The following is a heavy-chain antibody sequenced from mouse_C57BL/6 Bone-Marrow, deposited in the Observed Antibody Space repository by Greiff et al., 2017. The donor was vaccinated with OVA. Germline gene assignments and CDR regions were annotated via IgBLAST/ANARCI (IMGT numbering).Heavy chain of an antibody. CDR2: ISSGGSYT. CDR1: GFTFSSYG. V-gene: IGHV5-6*01. J-gene: IGHJ1*03. D-gene: IGHD2-10*02. CDR3: ARRPSDWYFDV. Sequence: EVQVVESGGDLVKPGGSLKLSCAASGFTFSSYGMSWVRQTPDKRLEWVATISSGGSYTYYPDSVKGRFTISRDNAKNTLYLQMSSLKSEDTAMDYCARRPSDWYFDVWGTGTTVTVSS.